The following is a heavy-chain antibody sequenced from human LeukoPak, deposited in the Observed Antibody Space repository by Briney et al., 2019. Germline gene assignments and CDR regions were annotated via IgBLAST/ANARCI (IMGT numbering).Heavy chain of an antibody. J-gene: IGHJ5*02. V-gene: IGHV1-2*02. CDR2: INPNSGGT. Sequence: GASVKVSCKASGYTFTGYYMHWVRQAPGQGLEWMGWINPNSGGTNYAQKFQGRVTMTRDTSISTAYMELSRLRSDDTAVYYCARDRVAAAGLGWFDPWGQGTLVTVSS. CDR1: GYTFTGYY. D-gene: IGHD6-13*01. CDR3: ARDRVAAAGLGWFDP.